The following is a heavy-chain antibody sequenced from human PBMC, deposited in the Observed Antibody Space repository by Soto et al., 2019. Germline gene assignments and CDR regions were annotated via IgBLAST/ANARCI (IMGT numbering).Heavy chain of an antibody. J-gene: IGHJ3*02. CDR1: GFTFSAYA. V-gene: IGHV3-23*04. CDR2: VGGSATDK. Sequence: EVQLVESWGGVVQPGGSLRLSCAASGFTFSAYAMSWVRQAPGKALQWVSGVGGSATDKHYADSVMGRFTVSRDNFKNNLYLQMNSLTADGTTVDYCATEATAVNGLWDPFDIWGQGTEVSVSS. CDR3: ATEATAVNGLWDPFDI. D-gene: IGHD2-8*01.